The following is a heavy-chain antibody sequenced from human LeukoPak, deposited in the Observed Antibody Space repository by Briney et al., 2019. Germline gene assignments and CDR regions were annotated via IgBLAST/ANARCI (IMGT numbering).Heavy chain of an antibody. CDR3: ARDQDIVVVPAAPHNWFDP. Sequence: ASVKVSCKASGYTFTSYAMHWVRQAPGQRLEWVGWINAGNGNTKYSQKFQGRVTITRDTSASTAYMELSSLRSEDTAVYYCARDQDIVVVPAAPHNWFDPWGQGTLVTVSS. CDR1: GYTFTSYA. D-gene: IGHD2-2*01. CDR2: INAGNGNT. V-gene: IGHV1-3*01. J-gene: IGHJ5*02.